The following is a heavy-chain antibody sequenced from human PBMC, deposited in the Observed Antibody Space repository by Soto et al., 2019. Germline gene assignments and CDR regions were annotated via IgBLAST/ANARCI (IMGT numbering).Heavy chain of an antibody. CDR3: ARLDRYTSKIGV. J-gene: IGHJ6*02. D-gene: IGHD1-1*01. CDR1: GDSVSSGASH. V-gene: IGHV4-61*08. Sequence: QVQLQESGPGLLKPSETLSLTCTLSGDSVSSGASHWTWIRQSPGKGLEWIGYINHNATAACNPSLKSRVSISVDTSKNQFSLKLTSATTADTAVYYCARLDRYTSKIGVWGQGTTVTVSS. CDR2: INHNATA.